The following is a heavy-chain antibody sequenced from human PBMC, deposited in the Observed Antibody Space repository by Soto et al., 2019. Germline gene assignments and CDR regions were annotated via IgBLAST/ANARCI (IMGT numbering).Heavy chain of an antibody. CDR2: ISAYNGNT. Sequence: ASGKVCCKASCYTVTSYCISWVRQAPGQGLEWMGWISAYNGNTNYAQKLQGRVTMTTDTSTSTAYMELRSLRSDDTAVYYCERPYSGSYCDPLWCGEFDYWGQGTLVTVSS. CDR3: ERPYSGSYCDPLWCGEFDY. D-gene: IGHD1-26*01. CDR1: CYTVTSYC. V-gene: IGHV1-18*04. J-gene: IGHJ4*02.